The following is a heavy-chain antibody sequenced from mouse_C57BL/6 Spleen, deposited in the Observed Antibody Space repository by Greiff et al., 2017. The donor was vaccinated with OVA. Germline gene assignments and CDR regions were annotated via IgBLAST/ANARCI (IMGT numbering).Heavy chain of an antibody. CDR3: ARDGAGLPFAY. CDR1: GYSITSGYY. V-gene: IGHV3-6*01. D-gene: IGHD2-4*01. CDR2: ISYDGSN. J-gene: IGHJ3*01. Sequence: DVQLQESGPGLVKPSQSLSLTCSVTGYSITSGYYWNWIRQFPGNKLEWMGYISYDGSNNYNPSLKNRISITRDTSKNQFFLKLNSVTTEDTATYYCARDGAGLPFAYWGQGTLVTVSA.